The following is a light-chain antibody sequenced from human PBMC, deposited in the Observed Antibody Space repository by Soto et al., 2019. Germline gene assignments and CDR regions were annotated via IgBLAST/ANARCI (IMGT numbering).Light chain of an antibody. V-gene: IGLV2-14*01. CDR2: DVS. Sequence: QSALTQPASVSGSPGQSITISCTGTSSDVGGFNFVSWYQQPPGKAPKLMIYDVSHRPSGVSNRFSGSKSGNTASLTISGLQAEDEGGYYCSSYTTSSTIVFGTGTKLTVL. CDR1: SSDVGGFNF. J-gene: IGLJ1*01. CDR3: SSYTTSSTIV.